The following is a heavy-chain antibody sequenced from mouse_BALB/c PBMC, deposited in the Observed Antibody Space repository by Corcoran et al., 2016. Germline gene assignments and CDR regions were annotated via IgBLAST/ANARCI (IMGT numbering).Heavy chain of an antibody. CDR3: ARGGNYWYFDV. V-gene: IGHV9-3-1*01. D-gene: IGHD2-1*01. Sequence: QIQLVQSGPELKKPGETVKISCKASGYTFTNYGMNWVKHAPGKGLKWMGWINTYTGEPTYADDFKGRFAFSLETSASTAYLQINNLKNEDTATYFCARGGNYWYFDVWGAGTTVTVSS. J-gene: IGHJ1*01. CDR1: GYTFTNYG. CDR2: INTYTGEP.